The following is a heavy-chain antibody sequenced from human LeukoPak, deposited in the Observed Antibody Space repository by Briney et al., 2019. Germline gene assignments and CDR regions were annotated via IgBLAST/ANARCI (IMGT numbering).Heavy chain of an antibody. CDR3: AKDAYDSSGSYGWLDY. D-gene: IGHD3-22*01. J-gene: IGHJ4*02. Sequence: PGGSLRLSCAASGFTFSSYGMHWVRQAPGKGLEWVAVISYDGSNKYYADSVKGRFTISRDNSKNTLYLQMNSLRAEDTAVYYCAKDAYDSSGSYGWLDYWGQGTLVTVSS. CDR1: GFTFSSYG. V-gene: IGHV3-30*18. CDR2: ISYDGSNK.